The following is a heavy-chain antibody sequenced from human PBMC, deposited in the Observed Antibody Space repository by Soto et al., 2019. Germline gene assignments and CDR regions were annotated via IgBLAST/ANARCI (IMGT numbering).Heavy chain of an antibody. Sequence: QVQLQQWGAGLLKPSETLSLNCAVYGGSFSGYYWSWIRQPPGKGLEWIGEINHRGSINYNRSLKSRVTMSVDTSKNQFSLKLNSVTAADTAVFYCARGSRTRIPAASGRDYYYHGLDVWGQGTAVTVSS. CDR1: GGSFSGYY. V-gene: IGHV4-34*01. J-gene: IGHJ6*02. CDR3: ARGSRTRIPAASGRDYYYHGLDV. D-gene: IGHD2-15*01. CDR2: INHRGSI.